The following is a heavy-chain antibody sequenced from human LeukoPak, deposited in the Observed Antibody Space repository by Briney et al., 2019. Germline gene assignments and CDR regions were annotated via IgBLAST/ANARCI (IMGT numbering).Heavy chain of an antibody. CDR2: IYYIGNT. CDR3: ARGGTSRFDY. D-gene: IGHD3-16*01. CDR1: DGSINSYH. V-gene: IGHV4-59*01. Sequence: SETLSLTCSVSDGSINSYHWSWIRQPPGKGLEWIGYIYYIGNTNYNPSLKSRVTISVATSNKQFSLKLSPVTAADTAVYYCARGGTSRFDYWGQGTLVTVSS. J-gene: IGHJ4*02.